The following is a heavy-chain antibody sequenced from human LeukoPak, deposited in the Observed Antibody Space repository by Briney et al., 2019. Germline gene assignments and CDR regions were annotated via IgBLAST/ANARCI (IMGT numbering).Heavy chain of an antibody. Sequence: PGGSLRLSCAASGFTFSSYAMHWVRQAPGKGLEWVAVISYDGSNKYYADSVRGRFTISRDNSKNTLYLQMNSLRAEDTAVYYCAKVVRYSYGYYFDYWGQGTLVTVSS. CDR1: GFTFSSYA. CDR3: AKVVRYSYGYYFDY. V-gene: IGHV3-30-3*01. J-gene: IGHJ4*02. CDR2: ISYDGSNK. D-gene: IGHD5-18*01.